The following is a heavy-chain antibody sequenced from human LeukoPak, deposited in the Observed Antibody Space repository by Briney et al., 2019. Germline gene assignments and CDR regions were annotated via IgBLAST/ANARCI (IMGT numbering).Heavy chain of an antibody. CDR3: ARHAGAPWAGLELRGWFDP. Sequence: GESLKTSSKGSGYSFTSYWIGWVRQMPGKGLEWMGIIYPGDSDTRYSPSFQGQVTISADKSISTAYLQWSSLKASDTAMYYCARHAGAPWAGLELRGWFDPWGQGTLVTVSS. D-gene: IGHD1-7*01. CDR2: IYPGDSDT. J-gene: IGHJ5*02. CDR1: GYSFTSYW. V-gene: IGHV5-51*01.